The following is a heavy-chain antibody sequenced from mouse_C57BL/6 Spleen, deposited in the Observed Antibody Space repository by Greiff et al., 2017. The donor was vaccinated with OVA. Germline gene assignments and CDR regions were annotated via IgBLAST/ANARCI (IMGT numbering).Heavy chain of an antibody. J-gene: IGHJ4*01. Sequence: EVQLVESGGGLVKPGGSLKLSCAVPGFPFRDYGMPWVRQAPEKGLEWFAYISRGSSILYYADTVKGRCTITRDNAKNTLFLQMTSLRSEDTAVYYCARRPPRGAMDYWGQGTSVTVSS. CDR3: ARRPPRGAMDY. CDR2: ISRGSSIL. CDR1: GFPFRDYG. V-gene: IGHV5-17*01.